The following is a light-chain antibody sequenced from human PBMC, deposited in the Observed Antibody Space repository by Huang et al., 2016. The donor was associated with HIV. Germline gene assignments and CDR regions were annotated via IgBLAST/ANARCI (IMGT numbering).Light chain of an antibody. V-gene: IGKV3-20*01. Sequence: EIVLTQSPGSLSLSPGEGATLSGRASQSVNNNYLAWYQQKPGTAPRLLIFSASDRATGIPDRFGGSGSGTDFTLTIRSLEPEDFAMYYCQQYGSSPWTFGQGTKVEVK. CDR2: SAS. CDR1: QSVNNNY. CDR3: QQYGSSPWT. J-gene: IGKJ1*01.